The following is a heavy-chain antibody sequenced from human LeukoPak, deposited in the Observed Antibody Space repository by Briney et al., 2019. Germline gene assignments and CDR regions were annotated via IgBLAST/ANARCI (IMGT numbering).Heavy chain of an antibody. CDR3: AKGSGLDY. D-gene: IGHD6-19*01. Sequence: GGSLRLSCAASGFTFSSYSMNWVRRAPGKGLEWVSYISSSSSTIYYADSVKGRFTISRDNAQNSLYLQMNSLRAEDTAVYYCAKGSGLDYWGQGTLVTVSS. J-gene: IGHJ4*02. CDR2: ISSSSSTI. V-gene: IGHV3-48*01. CDR1: GFTFSSYS.